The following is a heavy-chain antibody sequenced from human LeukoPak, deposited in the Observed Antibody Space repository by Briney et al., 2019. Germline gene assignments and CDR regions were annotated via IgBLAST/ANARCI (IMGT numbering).Heavy chain of an antibody. V-gene: IGHV4-39*01. CDR1: GGSISSSSYY. Sequence: PSETLSLTCTVSGGSISSSSYYWGWIRQPPGKGLEWIGSIYYSGSTYYNPSLKSRVTISVDTSKNQFSLKLSSVTAADTAVYYCARRRSTALFDYWGQGTLVTVSS. J-gene: IGHJ4*02. CDR3: ARRRSTALFDY. CDR2: IYYSGST. D-gene: IGHD4-11*01.